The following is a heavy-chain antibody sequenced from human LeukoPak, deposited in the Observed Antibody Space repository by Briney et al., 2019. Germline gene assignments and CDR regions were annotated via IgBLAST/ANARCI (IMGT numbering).Heavy chain of an antibody. CDR3: ARDHKRQWLGDFDY. V-gene: IGHV1-2*02. CDR1: GYTFTGYY. CDR2: INPNSGGT. D-gene: IGHD6-19*01. Sequence: GASVKVSCKASGYTFTGYYMHWVRQAPGQGLEWMGWINPNSGGTNYAQKFRGRVTMTRDTSISTAYMELSRLRSDDTAVYYCARDHKRQWLGDFDYWGQGTLVTVSS. J-gene: IGHJ4*02.